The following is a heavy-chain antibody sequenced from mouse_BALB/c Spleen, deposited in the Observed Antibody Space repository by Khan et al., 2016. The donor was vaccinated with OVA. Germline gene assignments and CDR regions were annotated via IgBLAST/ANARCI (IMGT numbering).Heavy chain of an antibody. D-gene: IGHD2-1*01. Sequence: QVQLQQPGAELVKPGASVKISCKASGYSFTSYYMYWVKQRPGQGLEWIGGINPSNGGTHFNEKFKSKATLTVDKSSSTANMQLSSLTSEDSAVYAWARSGYGNPFAFWGQGTLVTVSA. CDR3: ARSGYGNPFAF. CDR2: INPSNGGT. V-gene: IGHV1S81*02. CDR1: GYSFTSYY. J-gene: IGHJ3*01.